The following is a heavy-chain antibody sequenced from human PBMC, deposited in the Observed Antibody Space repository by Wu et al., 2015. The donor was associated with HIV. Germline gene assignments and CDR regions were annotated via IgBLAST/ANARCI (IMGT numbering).Heavy chain of an antibody. CDR1: GYTFTTYG. V-gene: IGHV1-18*01. D-gene: IGHD6-13*01. CDR3: ARGVIGVAGIVHPPDAFDI. Sequence: QIQLVQSGAEVKKPGASVKVSCKASGYTFTTYGIVWVRQAPGEGLEWMGHITAYNVNTNNAQKFQGRVAMTTDTSTNTAYMELRSLRSDDTAVYYCARGVIGVAGIVHPPDAFDIWGQGTKVTVSS. CDR2: ITAYNVNT. J-gene: IGHJ3*02.